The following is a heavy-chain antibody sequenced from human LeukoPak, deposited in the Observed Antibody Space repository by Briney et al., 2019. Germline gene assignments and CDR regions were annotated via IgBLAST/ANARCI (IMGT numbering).Heavy chain of an antibody. CDR3: ARSLFVAFTD. Sequence: ASVKVSCKASGYTFTDHSIHWVRQAPGQGLEWMGYVDPSNDDTNYAPKFYDRVTMTGDTSIRTAYMELSRLTSDDTAVYYCARSLFVAFTDWGQGTLVIVSS. CDR2: VDPSNDDT. V-gene: IGHV1-2*02. CDR1: GYTFTDHS. J-gene: IGHJ4*02. D-gene: IGHD2-21*01.